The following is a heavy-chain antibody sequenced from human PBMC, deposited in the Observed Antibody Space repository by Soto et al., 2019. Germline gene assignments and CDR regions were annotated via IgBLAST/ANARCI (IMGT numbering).Heavy chain of an antibody. CDR1: GYTFTSYG. Sequence: ASVKVSCKASGYTFTSYGISWVRQAPGQGLEWMGWISAYNGNTNYAQKLQGRVTMTTDTSTSTAYMELRSLRSDDTAVYYCAREYDFWSGYYYGMDVWGQGTTVTVSS. CDR3: AREYDFWSGYYYGMDV. J-gene: IGHJ6*02. D-gene: IGHD3-3*01. CDR2: ISAYNGNT. V-gene: IGHV1-18*01.